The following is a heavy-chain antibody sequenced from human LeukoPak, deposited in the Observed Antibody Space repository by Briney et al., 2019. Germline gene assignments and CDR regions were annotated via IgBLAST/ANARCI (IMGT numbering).Heavy chain of an antibody. CDR2: IYYSGDT. CDR1: GGSISSGSYY. V-gene: IGHV4-39*07. CDR3: ARVARGYSAYDISYYYMDV. Sequence: PSETLSLTCTVSGGSISSGSYYWSWIRQPAGKGLEWIGSIYYSGDTYYNPYLKSRFTISVDTSKNQFSLKLRSVTAADTAVYYCARVARGYSAYDISYYYMDVWGKGTTVTVSS. D-gene: IGHD5-12*01. J-gene: IGHJ6*03.